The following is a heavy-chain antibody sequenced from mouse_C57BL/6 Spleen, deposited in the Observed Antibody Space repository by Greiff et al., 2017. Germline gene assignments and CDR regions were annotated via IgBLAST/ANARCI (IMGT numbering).Heavy chain of an antibody. V-gene: IGHV5-4*03. CDR2: ISDGGSYT. D-gene: IGHD2-5*01. Sequence: EVKVVESGGGLVKPGGSLKLSCAASGFTFSSYAMSWVRQTPEKRLEWVATISDGGSYTYYPDNVKGRFTISRDNAKNNLYLQMSHLQSEDTAMYYCASGRGSNYWFAYWGQGTLVTVSA. CDR3: ASGRGSNYWFAY. J-gene: IGHJ3*01. CDR1: GFTFSSYA.